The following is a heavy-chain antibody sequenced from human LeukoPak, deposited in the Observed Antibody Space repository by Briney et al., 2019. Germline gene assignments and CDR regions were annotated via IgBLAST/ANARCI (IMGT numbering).Heavy chain of an antibody. D-gene: IGHD5-18*01. V-gene: IGHV3-30*19. CDR2: ISYDGSNK. CDR3: ARAGYSYGQYYYYYGMDV. Sequence: GGSLRLSCAASGFTFSSYGMHWVRQAPGKGLEWVAVISYDGSNKYYADSVKGRFTISRDNPKNTLYLQMNSLRAEDTAVYYCARAGYSYGQYYYYYGMDVWGQGTTVTVSS. J-gene: IGHJ6*02. CDR1: GFTFSSYG.